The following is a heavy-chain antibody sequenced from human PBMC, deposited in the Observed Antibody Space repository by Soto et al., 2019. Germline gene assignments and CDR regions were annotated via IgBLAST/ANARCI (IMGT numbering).Heavy chain of an antibody. D-gene: IGHD1-7*01. CDR3: ARGRNYRSPDPYYYYMDV. Sequence: SETLSLTCTVSGGSISSYYWSWIRQPPGKGLEWIGDINHSGSTNYNPSLKSRVTISVDTSKNQFSLKLSSVTAADTAVYYCARGRNYRSPDPYYYYMDVWGKGTTVTVSS. J-gene: IGHJ6*03. CDR1: GGSISSYY. V-gene: IGHV4-59*12. CDR2: INHSGST.